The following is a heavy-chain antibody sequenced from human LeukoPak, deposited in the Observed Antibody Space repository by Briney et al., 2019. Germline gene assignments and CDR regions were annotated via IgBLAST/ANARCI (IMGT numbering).Heavy chain of an antibody. V-gene: IGHV1-69*01. D-gene: IGHD3-10*01. J-gene: IGHJ3*02. CDR1: GGTFSSYA. CDR3: ARGKTITMVRGAIAAFDI. Sequence: SVKVSFKASGGTFSSYAISWVRQAPGQGLEWMGGIIPIFGTANYAQKFQGRVTITADESTSTACMELSSLRSEDTAVYYCARGKTITMVRGAIAAFDIWGQGTMVTVSS. CDR2: IIPIFGTA.